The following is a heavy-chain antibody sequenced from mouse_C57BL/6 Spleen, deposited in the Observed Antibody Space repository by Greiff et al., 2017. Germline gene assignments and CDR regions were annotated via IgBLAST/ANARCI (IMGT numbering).Heavy chain of an antibody. Sequence: EVKLVESGGGLVKPGGSLKLSCAASGFTFSSYTMSWVRQTPEKRLEWVATISGGGGNTYYPDSVKGRFTISRDNAKNTLYLQMSSLRSEDTALYYCARHQFITTVVAPLDYWGQGTTLTVSS. CDR3: ARHQFITTVVAPLDY. J-gene: IGHJ2*01. D-gene: IGHD1-1*01. CDR1: GFTFSSYT. CDR2: ISGGGGNT. V-gene: IGHV5-9*01.